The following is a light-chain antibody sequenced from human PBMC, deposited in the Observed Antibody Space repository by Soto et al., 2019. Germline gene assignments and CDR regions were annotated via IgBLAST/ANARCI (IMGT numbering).Light chain of an antibody. V-gene: IGKV1-5*01. CDR2: DAS. Sequence: DIQMNQSPSTLSASVGDRVTITCRASQSISSWLAWYQQKPGKAPQLLIYDASSLQSGVPSRFSGSGSGTEFTLTISSLQPDDFATYYCQQYNSFSITFGGGTKVDIK. CDR1: QSISSW. J-gene: IGKJ4*01. CDR3: QQYNSFSIT.